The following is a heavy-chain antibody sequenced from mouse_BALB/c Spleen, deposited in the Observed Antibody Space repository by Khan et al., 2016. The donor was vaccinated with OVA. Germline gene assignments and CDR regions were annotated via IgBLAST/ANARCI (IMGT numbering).Heavy chain of an antibody. D-gene: IGHD1-1*01. J-gene: IGHJ2*01. V-gene: IGHV3-2*02. CDR1: GYSITSDSA. CDR2: ISYSGRT. Sequence: EVQLQESGPGLVRPSQSLSLTCTVTGYSITSDSAWNWIRQFPENKLEWMGYISYSGRTSYNPSLKSRISITRDPSKNQFFLQLNSVTTEDTATYYCARSVTITTVVATDFDYWGQGTTLTASS. CDR3: ARSVTITTVVATDFDY.